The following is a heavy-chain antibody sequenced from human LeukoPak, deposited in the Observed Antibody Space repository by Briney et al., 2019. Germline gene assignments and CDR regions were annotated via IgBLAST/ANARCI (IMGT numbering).Heavy chain of an antibody. CDR1: GFTLSSYA. Sequence: GCSLRVSCAASGFTLSSYALSWLRQAPGRGLEWVSSISGRGASTYYAASVKGPFTISRDNSKNTLYLQMYSLRAEDTAVFYCAKDGAMVEYYFDYWGQGTLVTV. D-gene: IGHD5-18*01. V-gene: IGHV3-23*01. J-gene: IGHJ4*02. CDR3: AKDGAMVEYYFDY. CDR2: ISGRGAST.